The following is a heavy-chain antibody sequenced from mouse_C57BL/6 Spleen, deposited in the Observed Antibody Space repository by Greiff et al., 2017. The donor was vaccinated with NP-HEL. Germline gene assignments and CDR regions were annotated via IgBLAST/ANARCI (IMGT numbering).Heavy chain of an antibody. Sequence: QVQLQQPGAELVMPGASVKLSCKASGYTFTSYWMHWVKQRPGQGLEWIGEIDPSDSYTNSTQKFKGKSTLTVDKSSSTAYMKLSSLTSEDSAVYYCARTAFATVVARYFDVWGTGTTVTVSS. CDR3: ARTAFATVVARYFDV. D-gene: IGHD1-1*01. CDR1: GYTFTSYW. CDR2: IDPSDSYT. V-gene: IGHV1-69*01. J-gene: IGHJ1*03.